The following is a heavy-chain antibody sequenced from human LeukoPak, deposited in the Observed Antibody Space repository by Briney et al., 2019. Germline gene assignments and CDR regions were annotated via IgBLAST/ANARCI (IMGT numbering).Heavy chain of an antibody. Sequence: ASVKVSCKASGYTFTSYYMHWVRQAPGQGLEWMGIINPSGGSTSYAQKFQGRVTMTRDMSTSTVYMELSSLRSEDTAVYYCAGAVSGYAFDYWGQGTLVTVSS. CDR1: GYTFTSYY. V-gene: IGHV1-46*01. CDR3: AGAVSGYAFDY. D-gene: IGHD3-22*01. J-gene: IGHJ4*02. CDR2: INPSGGST.